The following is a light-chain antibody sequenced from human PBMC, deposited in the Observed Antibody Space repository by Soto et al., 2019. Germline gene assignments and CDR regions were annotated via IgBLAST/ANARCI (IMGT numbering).Light chain of an antibody. CDR1: SSDFDGFTK. J-gene: IGLJ1*01. CDR2: DVT. Sequence: QSVLPQPASVSGSPGQSIAISCTGTSSDFDGFTKVSWYQHHPDKAPKLMMYDVTNRPSGVSDRFSGSKSGNTASLTISGLQAEDEADYYCSSFTSSFTYVFGSGTKVTVL. CDR3: SSFTSSFTYV. V-gene: IGLV2-14*03.